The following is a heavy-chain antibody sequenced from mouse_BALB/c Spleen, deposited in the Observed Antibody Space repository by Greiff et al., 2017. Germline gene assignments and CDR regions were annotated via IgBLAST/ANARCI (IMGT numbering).Heavy chain of an antibody. J-gene: IGHJ4*01. CDR3: ASPFYGNYAMDY. V-gene: IGHV3-6*02. D-gene: IGHD2-10*01. Sequence: EVQLQQSGPGLVKPSQSLSLTCSVTGYSITSGYYWNWIRQFPGNKLEWMGYISYDGSNNYNPSLKNRISITRDTSKNQFFLKLNSVTTEDTATYYCASPFYGNYAMDYWGQGTSVTVSS. CDR2: ISYDGSN. CDR1: GYSITSGYY.